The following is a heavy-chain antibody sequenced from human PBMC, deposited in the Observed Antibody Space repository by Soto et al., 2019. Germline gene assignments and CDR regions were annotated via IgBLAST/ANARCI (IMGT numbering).Heavy chain of an antibody. D-gene: IGHD5-12*01. Sequence: QVQLQESGPGLVKPSQTLSLTCTVSGGSINSDDSYWSWLRQPPGRGLEWIGYIYDSETTYYNPSLKSRVTISVATSKNQFSLKLNSVTAADTAVSYCARDRQSEIVAMLASNGMDVWGQGTTVIVSS. J-gene: IGHJ6*02. V-gene: IGHV4-30-4*01. CDR2: IYDSETT. CDR1: GGSINSDDSY. CDR3: ARDRQSEIVAMLASNGMDV.